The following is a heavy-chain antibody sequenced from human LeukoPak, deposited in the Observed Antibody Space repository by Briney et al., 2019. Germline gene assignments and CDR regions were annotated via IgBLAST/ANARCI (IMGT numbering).Heavy chain of an antibody. D-gene: IGHD5-12*01. CDR2: ISSSGSTI. CDR1: GFTFSDYY. Sequence: GGSLRLSCAASGFTFSDYYMSWIRQAPGKGLKWVSYISSSGSTIYYADSVKGRFTISRDNAKNSLYLQMNSLRAEDTAVYYCARDMVDIVATCDYWGQGTLVTVSS. J-gene: IGHJ4*02. V-gene: IGHV3-11*04. CDR3: ARDMVDIVATCDY.